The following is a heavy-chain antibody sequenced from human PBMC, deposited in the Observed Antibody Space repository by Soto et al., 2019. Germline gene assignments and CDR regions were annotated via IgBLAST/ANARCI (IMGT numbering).Heavy chain of an antibody. J-gene: IGHJ4*02. D-gene: IGHD4-17*01. Sequence: EVQLLDSGGGLVQPGGSLRLSCAASGFTFSNYAMNWVRQAPGKGLEWVSTISGSGGNTNYADSVWSRFTISRDNSKNTLYLQMSSLRAEDTAVYYCAKGPLRPYSSDYWGQGTLVTVSS. CDR1: GFTFSNYA. CDR3: AKGPLRPYSSDY. V-gene: IGHV3-23*01. CDR2: ISGSGGNT.